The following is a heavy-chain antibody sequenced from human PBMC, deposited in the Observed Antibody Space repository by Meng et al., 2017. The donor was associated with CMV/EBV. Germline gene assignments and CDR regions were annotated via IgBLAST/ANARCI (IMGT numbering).Heavy chain of an antibody. CDR1: GFTFSSYE. CDR3: ARGGATALDY. V-gene: IGHV3-48*03. J-gene: IGHJ4*02. CDR2: ISSSGSTI. D-gene: IGHD5-24*01. Sequence: GGSLRLSCAVSGFTFSSYEMNWVRQAPGKGLEWVSYISSSGSTIYYADSVKGRFTISRDNAKNSLCLQMNSLRAEDTAVYYCARGGATALDYWGQGTLVTVSS.